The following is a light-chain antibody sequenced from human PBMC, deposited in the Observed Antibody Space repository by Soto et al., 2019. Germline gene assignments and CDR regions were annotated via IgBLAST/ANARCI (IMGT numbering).Light chain of an antibody. CDR3: CSYTTGSTLV. J-gene: IGLJ1*01. CDR1: STDIGTYYN. V-gene: IGLV2-14*01. Sequence: QSVLAQPASVSGSPGQSITISCTGTSTDIGTYYNVSWYRQHPGKVPQLIIYEVSNRPSGLSNRFSGSKSGNAASLTISGLQAEDEADYYCCSYTTGSTLVFGTGTKVTVL. CDR2: EVS.